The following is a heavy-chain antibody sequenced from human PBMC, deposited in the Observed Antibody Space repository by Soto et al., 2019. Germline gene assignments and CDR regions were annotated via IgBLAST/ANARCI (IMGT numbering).Heavy chain of an antibody. CDR1: GGSFSTYY. CDR3: ARGGSNDWQVAFDI. CDR2: INHSGSN. D-gene: IGHD3-9*01. Sequence: SETLSLTCVVSGGSFSTYYYNWIRQSPGKGLEWIGEINHSGSNNYSPSLKSRETMSLDTSTNKSSLKLTSVKAEDKAVYYCARGGSNDWQVAFDIWGQGTMVT. J-gene: IGHJ3*02. V-gene: IGHV4-34*01.